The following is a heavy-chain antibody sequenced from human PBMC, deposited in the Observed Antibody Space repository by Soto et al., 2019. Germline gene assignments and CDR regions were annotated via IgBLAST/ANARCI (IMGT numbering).Heavy chain of an antibody. CDR1: GFTFSSYA. D-gene: IGHD6-19*01. CDR3: AKAWKGQWLPPVDY. J-gene: IGHJ4*02. V-gene: IGHV3-23*01. CDR2: ISGSGGST. Sequence: GGSLRLSCAASGFTFSSYAMSWVRQAPGKGLEWVSAISGSGGSTYYADSVKGRFTISRDNSKNTLYLQMNSLRAEDTAVYYCAKAWKGQWLPPVDYWGQGTLVTVSS.